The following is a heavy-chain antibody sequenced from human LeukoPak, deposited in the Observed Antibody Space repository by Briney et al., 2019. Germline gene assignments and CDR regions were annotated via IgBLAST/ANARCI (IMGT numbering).Heavy chain of an antibody. V-gene: IGHV1-8*01. CDR1: GCPFPSHE. D-gene: IGHD3-9*01. CDR3: ARANFDWLFDAFDI. CDR2: MNPNSGNT. J-gene: IGHJ3*02. Sequence: AYVHTPFNPSGCPFPSHEINLERQATGPGVGSIGWMNPNSGNTGYAQKFQGRVTMTTNTSISTAYMELSSLRSEDTAVYYCARANFDWLFDAFDIWGQGTLVTVSS.